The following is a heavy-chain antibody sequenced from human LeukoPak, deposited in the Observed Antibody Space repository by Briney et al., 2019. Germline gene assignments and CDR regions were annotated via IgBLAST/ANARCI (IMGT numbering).Heavy chain of an antibody. Sequence: GGSLRLSCAASGFTFSSYSMNWVRQAPGKGLEWVSYISSSSSTIYYADSVKGRFTISRDNAKNSLYLQMNSLRAEDTAVYYCAKDKGRYYYDSSDYWGQGTLVTVSS. CDR1: GFTFSSYS. V-gene: IGHV3-48*01. J-gene: IGHJ4*02. CDR2: ISSSSSTI. CDR3: AKDKGRYYYDSSDY. D-gene: IGHD3-22*01.